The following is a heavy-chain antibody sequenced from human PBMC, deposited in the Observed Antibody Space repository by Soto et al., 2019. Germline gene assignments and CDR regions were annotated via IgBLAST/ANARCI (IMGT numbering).Heavy chain of an antibody. CDR2: IYHSGST. V-gene: IGHV4-30-2*01. J-gene: IGHJ4*02. CDR1: GGSIGSGGYS. D-gene: IGHD2-15*01. Sequence: TLSLTCAVSGGSIGSGGYSWSWIRQPPGKGLEWIGYIYHSGSTYYNPSLKSRVTISVDRSKNQFSLKLSSVTAADTAVYYCARGRPDCSGGSCYGPYFDYCGQGTLVTVSS. CDR3: ARGRPDCSGGSCYGPYFDY.